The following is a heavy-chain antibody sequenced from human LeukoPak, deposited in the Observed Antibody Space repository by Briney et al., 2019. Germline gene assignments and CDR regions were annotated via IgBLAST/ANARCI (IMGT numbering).Heavy chain of an antibody. V-gene: IGHV4-39*07. CDR2: IYYSGST. CDR1: GGSISSSSYY. D-gene: IGHD6-25*01. J-gene: IGHJ6*03. Sequence: PSETLSLTCTVSGGSISSSSYYWGWIRQPPGKGLEWIGSIYYSGSTYYNPSLKSRVTISVDTSKNQFSLKLSSVTAADTAVYYCARRGQRKEGSYYYYYYYMDVWGKGTTVTVSS. CDR3: ARRGQRKEGSYYYYYYYMDV.